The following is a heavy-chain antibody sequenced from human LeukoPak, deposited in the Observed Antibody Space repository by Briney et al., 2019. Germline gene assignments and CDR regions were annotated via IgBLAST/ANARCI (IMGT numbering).Heavy chain of an antibody. CDR2: INPNSGGT. Sequence: GASVKVSCKASGYTFTGYYMHWVRQAPGQGLEWMGWINPNSGGTNYAQKFRGRVTMTRDTSISTAYMELSRLRSDDTAVYYCARELILRFLEWPDAFDIWGQGTMVTVSS. CDR3: ARELILRFLEWPDAFDI. CDR1: GYTFTGYY. V-gene: IGHV1-2*02. J-gene: IGHJ3*02. D-gene: IGHD3-3*01.